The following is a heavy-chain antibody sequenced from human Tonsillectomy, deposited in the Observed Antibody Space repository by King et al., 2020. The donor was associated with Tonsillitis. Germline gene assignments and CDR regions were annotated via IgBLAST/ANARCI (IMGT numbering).Heavy chain of an antibody. CDR2: INHSGST. Sequence: VQLQQWGAGLLKPSETLSLTCAVYGGSFSGYQWNWIRQPPGKGLEWIVEINHSGSTNYKPSLKRRVTTSVETSKNQFSLKLSSVTAADTAVYYCPRRRRVQPGYHFDNWGQGTQVTVSS. J-gene: IGHJ4*02. V-gene: IGHV4-34*01. CDR3: PRRRRVQPGYHFDN. D-gene: IGHD1-1*01. CDR1: GGSFSGYQ.